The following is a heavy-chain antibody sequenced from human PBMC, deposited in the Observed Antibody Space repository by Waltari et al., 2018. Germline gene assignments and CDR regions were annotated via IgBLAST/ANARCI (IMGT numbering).Heavy chain of an antibody. D-gene: IGHD3-3*01. CDR3: ARGGYVLRFLEWRPAYDY. V-gene: IGHV4-34*01. J-gene: IGHJ4*02. Sequence: QVQLQQWGAGLLKPSETLSLTCAVYGGSFSGYYWSWIRQPPGQGLEWIGEINHSGSTNYNPSLKSRVTISVDTSKNQFSLKLSSVTAADTAVYYCARGGYVLRFLEWRPAYDYWGQGTLVTVSS. CDR2: INHSGST. CDR1: GGSFSGYY.